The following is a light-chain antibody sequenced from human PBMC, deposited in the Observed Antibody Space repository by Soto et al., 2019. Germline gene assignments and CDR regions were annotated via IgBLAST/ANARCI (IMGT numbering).Light chain of an antibody. J-gene: IGKJ5*01. V-gene: IGKV2-30*02. CDR3: MQGLQTPPIT. Sequence: DVVMTQSPLSLPVTLGQPASIAFRSNQSLVHSDGIAYFSWFQQRPGRSPRRLIYKVSNRDSGVPARFSGSGSGTDFALKISRVEAEDVGVYYCMQGLQTPPITFGQGTRLEIK. CDR2: KVS. CDR1: QSLVHSDGIAY.